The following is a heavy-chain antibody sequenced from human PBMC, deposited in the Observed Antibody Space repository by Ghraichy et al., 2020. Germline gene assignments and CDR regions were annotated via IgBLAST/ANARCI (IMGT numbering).Heavy chain of an antibody. V-gene: IGHV1-24*01. CDR2: FDPEDGET. J-gene: IGHJ4*02. CDR3: ATETLGYCSGGSCLKFDY. Sequence: ASVKVSCKVSGYTLTELSMHWVRQAPGKGLEWMGGFDPEDGETIYAQKFQGRVTMTEDTSTDTAYMELSSLRSEDTAVYYCATETLGYCSGGSCLKFDYWGQGTLVTVSS. CDR1: GYTLTELS. D-gene: IGHD2-15*01.